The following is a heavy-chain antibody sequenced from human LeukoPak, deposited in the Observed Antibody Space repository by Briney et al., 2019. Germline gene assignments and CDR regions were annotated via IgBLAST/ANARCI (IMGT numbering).Heavy chain of an antibody. V-gene: IGHV4-34*01. J-gene: IGHJ4*02. CDR3: ARERGPSYYDYVWGSYRPTYFDY. CDR1: GGSFSGYY. D-gene: IGHD3-16*02. CDR2: INRSGST. Sequence: SETLSITCAVYGGSFSGYYWSWIRQPPGKGLEWIGEINRSGSTNYNPSLKSRVTISVDTSKNQFSLKLSSVTAADTAVYYCARERGPSYYDYVWGSYRPTYFDYWGQGTLVTVSS.